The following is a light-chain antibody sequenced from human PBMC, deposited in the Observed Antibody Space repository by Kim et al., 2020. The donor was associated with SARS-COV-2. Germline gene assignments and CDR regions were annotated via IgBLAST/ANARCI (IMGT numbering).Light chain of an antibody. CDR3: QTCAPDIV. Sequence: GAPFKLTCTLSSGPSTYAIAWHQQQPEKGPRYLMKLNSDGSHSKGDGIPDRFSGSSSGAERYLTISSLQSEDEADYYCQTCAPDIVFGGGTKLTVL. CDR1: SGPSTYA. CDR2: LNSDGSH. J-gene: IGLJ3*02. V-gene: IGLV4-69*01.